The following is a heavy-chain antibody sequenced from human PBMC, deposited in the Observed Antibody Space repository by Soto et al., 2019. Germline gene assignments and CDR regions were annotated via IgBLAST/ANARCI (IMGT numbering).Heavy chain of an antibody. V-gene: IGHV3-30*18. CDR3: AKEIAVAGDLDY. J-gene: IGHJ4*01. CDR2: ISSDGQTT. CDR1: GFSFSSFG. Sequence: PGGSLRLSCVASGFSFSSFGIHWVRQAPGKGLEWVGVISSDGQTTYYANSVKGRFTISRDNSKSTLYLQMDSLRPEDTAVYYCAKEIAVAGDLDYWGHGTLVTVSS. D-gene: IGHD6-19*01.